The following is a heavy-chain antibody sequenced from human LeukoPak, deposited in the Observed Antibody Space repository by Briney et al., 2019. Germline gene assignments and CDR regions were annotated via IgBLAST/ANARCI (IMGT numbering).Heavy chain of an antibody. CDR2: IYYSGYT. CDR1: GGSISPYY. D-gene: IGHD3-16*01. V-gene: IGHV4-59*08. Sequence: SETLSLTCNVCGGSISPYYRSCIRQSPGKGLELIGYIYYSGYTNYNPSLKSRVTISLDTSKNQFSLKLSSVTAADTAMYYCARGGFRACDYWGQGTLVTVSS. J-gene: IGHJ4*02. CDR3: ARGGFRACDY.